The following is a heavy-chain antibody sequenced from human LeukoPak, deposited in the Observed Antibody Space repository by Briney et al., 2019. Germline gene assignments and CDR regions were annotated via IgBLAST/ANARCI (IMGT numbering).Heavy chain of an antibody. Sequence: SETLSLTCTVSGGSISSYYWSWIRQPPGKGLEWIGYIYYSGSTNYNPSLKSRVTIPVDTSKNQFSLKLSSVTAADTAVYYCARRNYYGSGSRLWYFDYWGQGTLVTVSS. CDR1: GGSISSYY. CDR3: ARRNYYGSGSRLWYFDY. V-gene: IGHV4-59*01. D-gene: IGHD3-10*01. J-gene: IGHJ4*02. CDR2: IYYSGST.